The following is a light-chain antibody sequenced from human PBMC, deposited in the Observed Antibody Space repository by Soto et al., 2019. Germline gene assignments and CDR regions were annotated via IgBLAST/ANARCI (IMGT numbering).Light chain of an antibody. V-gene: IGKV1-5*03. J-gene: IGKJ1*01. Sequence: DIHMTQSPSTLSASVGDRVTITCRACQSISIWLAWYEQKPGRAPNLLIYGTSSLESGVPSRFSGSGSGTEFTLTISSLQPHDFATYYCQHYNDYSWTFGQGTKVEIK. CDR2: GTS. CDR3: QHYNDYSWT. CDR1: QSISIW.